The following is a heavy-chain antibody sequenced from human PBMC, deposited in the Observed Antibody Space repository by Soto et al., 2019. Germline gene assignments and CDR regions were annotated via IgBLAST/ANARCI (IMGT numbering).Heavy chain of an antibody. D-gene: IGHD5-18*01. J-gene: IGHJ6*02. CDR3: ARGGYGYSYGWNYYYGMDV. V-gene: IGHV6-1*01. CDR2: TYYRSKWYN. CDR1: GDSVSSNSAA. Sequence: SQTLSLTCAISGDSVSSNSAAWNWIRQSPSRGLEWLGRTYYRSKWYNDYAVSVKSRITINPDTSKNQFSPQLNSVTPEDTAVYYCARGGYGYSYGWNYYYGMDVWGQGTTVTVSS.